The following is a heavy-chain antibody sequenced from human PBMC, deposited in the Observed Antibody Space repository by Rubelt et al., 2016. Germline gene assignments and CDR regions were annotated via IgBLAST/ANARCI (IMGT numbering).Heavy chain of an antibody. V-gene: IGHV3-23*01. J-gene: IGHJ4*02. CDR1: GFSFSSHG. D-gene: IGHD6-19*01. Sequence: GFGGGLVQPGGSLRLSCAASGFSFSSHGINWVRQVPGKGLEWVSGITGSGFSTYYADSVKGRFTISRDNSKNTLYLQMNSLRAEDTAVYYCARAVGWKQWLNYFDYWGRGTLVTVSS. CDR2: ITGSGFST. CDR3: ARAVGWKQWLNYFDY.